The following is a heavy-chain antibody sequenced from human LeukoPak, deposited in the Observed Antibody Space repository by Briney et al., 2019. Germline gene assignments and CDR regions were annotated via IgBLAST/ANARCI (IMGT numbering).Heavy chain of an antibody. D-gene: IGHD3-22*01. J-gene: IGHJ4*02. CDR2: IKKDGSDK. V-gene: IGHV3-7*01. Sequence: GGSLRLSCAASGFTFSSYWMTWVRQAPGKGLEWVANIKKDGSDKNYVDSVKGRFTISRDNAKNSLFLQMNSLRAEDTAVYYCARGGGNDYDTSSYYYLAAYWGQGTLVTVSS. CDR3: ARGGGNDYDTSSYYYLAAY. CDR1: GFTFSSYW.